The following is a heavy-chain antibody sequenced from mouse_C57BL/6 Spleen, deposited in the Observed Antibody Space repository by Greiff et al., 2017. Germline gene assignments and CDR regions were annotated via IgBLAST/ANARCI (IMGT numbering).Heavy chain of an antibody. CDR2: ISYDGSN. D-gene: IGHD2-13*01. V-gene: IGHV3-6*01. CDR3: ARDDSYVDY. J-gene: IGHJ2*01. CDR1: GYSITSGYY. Sequence: EVQLQESGPGLVKPSQSLSLTCSVTGYSITSGYYWNWIRQFPGNKLEWMGYISYDGSNNYNPSLKNRISITRDTSKNQFFLKLNSVTTEDTATYYCARDDSYVDYWGQGTTLTVSS.